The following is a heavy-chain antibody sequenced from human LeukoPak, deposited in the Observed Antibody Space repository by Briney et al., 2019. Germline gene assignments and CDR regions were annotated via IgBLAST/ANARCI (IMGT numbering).Heavy chain of an antibody. CDR1: GGSISSYY. CDR3: ASHYGGNSRTDAFDI. CDR2: IYYSGST. D-gene: IGHD4-23*01. J-gene: IGHJ3*02. V-gene: IGHV4-59*01. Sequence: SETLSLTCTVSGGSISSYYWSWIRQPPGKGLEWVGYIYYSGSTNYNPSLKSRVTISVDTSKNQFSLKLSSVTAADTAVYYCASHYGGNSRTDAFDIWGQGTMVTVSS.